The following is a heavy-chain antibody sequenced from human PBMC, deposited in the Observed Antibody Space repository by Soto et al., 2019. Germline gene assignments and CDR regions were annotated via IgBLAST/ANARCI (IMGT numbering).Heavy chain of an antibody. CDR2: IYYSGST. J-gene: IGHJ6*02. CDR3: ARHHYGERYYYGMDV. CDR1: GGSISSSSYY. V-gene: IGHV4-39*01. Sequence: SETLSLTCTVSGGSISSSSYYWGWIRQPPGKGLEWIGSIYYSGSTYYNPSLKSRVTISVDTSKNQFSLKLSSVTAADTAVYYCARHHYGERYYYGMDVWGQGTTVTVSS. D-gene: IGHD4-17*01.